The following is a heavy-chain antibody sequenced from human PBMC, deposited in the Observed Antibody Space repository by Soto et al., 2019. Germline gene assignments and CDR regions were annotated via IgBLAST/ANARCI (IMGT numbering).Heavy chain of an antibody. D-gene: IGHD6-13*01. J-gene: IGHJ5*02. CDR2: INGDNGNI. Sequence: QVQLVQSGAEVKKPGASVKVSCKASGYTFTSYAMHWVRQAPGQRHEWMGWINGDNGNIKYSQKFQGRVTITRDTSASTAYMELSSLRSEDTAVYYCARDRRFSTAAAGTGWFDPWGQGTLVTVSS. CDR1: GYTFTSYA. V-gene: IGHV1-3*01. CDR3: ARDRRFSTAAAGTGWFDP.